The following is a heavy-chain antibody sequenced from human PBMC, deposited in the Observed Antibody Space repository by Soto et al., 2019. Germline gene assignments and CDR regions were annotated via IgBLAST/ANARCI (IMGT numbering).Heavy chain of an antibody. D-gene: IGHD2-2*01. CDR1: GGSLSSGGSY. J-gene: IGHJ6*02. V-gene: IGHV4-31*03. CDR3: ERNLWIQPTALGGGYYYYAMDV. CDR2: ICQSGTT. Sequence: QVQLQESGPGLVKPSQTLSLTCTVSGGSLSSGGSYWSWIRQHPGKVLESIGYICQSGTTYYNPSMKSRLTTSLDASKNHLALELRSVTAADTAVYYCERNLWIQPTALGGGYYYYAMDVWGQGTTVTVSS.